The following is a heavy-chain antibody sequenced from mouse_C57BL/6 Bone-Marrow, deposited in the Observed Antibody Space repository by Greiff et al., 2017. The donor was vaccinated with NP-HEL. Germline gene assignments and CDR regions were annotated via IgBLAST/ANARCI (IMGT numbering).Heavy chain of an antibody. Sequence: VQLQQPGAELVKPGASVKLSCKASGYTFPSYWMQWVKQRPGQGFEWIGEIDPTDSYTNYNQKFKGKATLTVDTSSSTAYMQLSSLTSEDSAVYYCARNYGSSRYYFDYWGQGTTLTVSS. V-gene: IGHV1-50*01. CDR3: ARNYGSSRYYFDY. J-gene: IGHJ2*01. D-gene: IGHD1-1*01. CDR2: IDPTDSYT. CDR1: GYTFPSYW.